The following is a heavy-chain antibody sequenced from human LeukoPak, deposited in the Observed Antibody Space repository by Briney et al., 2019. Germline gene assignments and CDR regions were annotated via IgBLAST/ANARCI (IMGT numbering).Heavy chain of an antibody. CDR3: ARDYIKGYYGPSKVFDP. J-gene: IGHJ5*02. Sequence: ASVKVSCKASGGTFSSYSISWVRPAPGRGREGMGGIIPIFGTANYAQKFQGRVTITADKSTSKAYMELSSLRAEDTAVYYCARDYIKGYYGPSKVFDPWGQGTLVTVSS. CDR2: IIPIFGTA. D-gene: IGHD4-17*01. CDR1: GGTFSSYS. V-gene: IGHV1-69*06.